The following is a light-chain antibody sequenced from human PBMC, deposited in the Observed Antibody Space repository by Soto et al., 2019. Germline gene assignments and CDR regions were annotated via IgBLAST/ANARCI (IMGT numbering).Light chain of an antibody. J-gene: IGKJ2*01. CDR3: QQYDTHYT. V-gene: IGKV1-39*01. Sequence: DIQMTQSPSSLSSSLGDRVTITCRASQTISSYLNWYQQKPGKAPKLLIYAASSLQSGVPSRLSGSGSGTEFTLTINSLTPDDFATYYCQQYDTHYTFGQGTKVDIK. CDR1: QTISSY. CDR2: AAS.